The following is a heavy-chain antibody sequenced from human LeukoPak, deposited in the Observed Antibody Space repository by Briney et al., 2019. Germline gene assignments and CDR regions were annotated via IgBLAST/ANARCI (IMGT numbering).Heavy chain of an antibody. CDR1: GFTFSIYG. Sequence: GGSLRLSCAASGFTFSIYGMHWVRQAPGQGLEWVAFIQYDGSNKNYADSVQGRFTISKDNSKNTLYLQMNSLRAEDTAVYYCAAHSSSWPFVNWGQGTLVTVSS. V-gene: IGHV3-30*02. D-gene: IGHD6-13*01. CDR3: AAHSSSWPFVN. CDR2: IQYDGSNK. J-gene: IGHJ4*02.